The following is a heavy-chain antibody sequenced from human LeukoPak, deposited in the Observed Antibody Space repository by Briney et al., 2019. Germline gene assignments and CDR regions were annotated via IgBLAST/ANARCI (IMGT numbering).Heavy chain of an antibody. D-gene: IGHD3-3*01. CDR2: IYSGGST. J-gene: IGHJ4*02. V-gene: IGHV3-66*02. Sequence: GGSLRLSCAASGFTVSSNYMSWVRQAPGKGLEWVSVIYSGGSTYYADSVKGRFTISRDNSKNTLYLQMNSLRAEDTAVYYCASEGLRFLGWLYLDYWGQGTLVTVS. CDR1: GFTVSSNY. CDR3: ASEGLRFLGWLYLDY.